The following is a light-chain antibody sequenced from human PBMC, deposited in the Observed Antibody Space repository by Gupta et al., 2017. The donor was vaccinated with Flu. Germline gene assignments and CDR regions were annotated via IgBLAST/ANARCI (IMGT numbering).Light chain of an antibody. CDR3: QQTDSAPRT. CDR2: GIS. CDR1: QSIRNY. Sequence: DIQMAQSPSSLSASVGDRVTITCRASQSIRNYLNWYQQRPGKAPRLLIYGISTLNNGVPSRFSGSGYGTDFTLTITSLQPEDFATYYCQQTDSAPRTFGQGTKVEIK. V-gene: IGKV1-39*01. J-gene: IGKJ1*01.